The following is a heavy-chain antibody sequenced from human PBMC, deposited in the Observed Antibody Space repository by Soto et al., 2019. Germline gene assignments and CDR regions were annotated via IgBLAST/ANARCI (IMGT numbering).Heavy chain of an antibody. V-gene: IGHV4-31*03. D-gene: IGHD2-2*01. CDR2: IYYSGST. Sequence: QVQLQESGPGLVKPSQTLSLTCTVSGGSISSSGYYLSWIRQHPGKGLDFLGYIYYSGSTYYNLSHKSRVTISVETSKSQFALKIGSVTAAETAVHSCATAFTGVGVVPAASACDYWGKGTLVTVSS. CDR1: GGSISSSGYY. J-gene: IGHJ4*02. CDR3: ATAFTGVGVVPAASACDY.